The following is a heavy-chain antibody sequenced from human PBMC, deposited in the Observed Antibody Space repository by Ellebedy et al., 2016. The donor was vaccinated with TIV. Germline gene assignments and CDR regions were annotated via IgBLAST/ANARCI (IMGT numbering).Heavy chain of an antibody. CDR2: LSGSGGTT. J-gene: IGHJ5*02. D-gene: IGHD1-26*01. V-gene: IGHV3-23*01. CDR1: GFSFSNYA. Sequence: GGSLRLSCAGSGFSFSNYAMHWVRQAPGEGLEWVSGLSGSGGTTHYADSVKGRFTISRDNSKNIPYLQMTGLRAADTATYFCARDRASGTYPNWFDPWGRGILVSVSS. CDR3: ARDRASGTYPNWFDP.